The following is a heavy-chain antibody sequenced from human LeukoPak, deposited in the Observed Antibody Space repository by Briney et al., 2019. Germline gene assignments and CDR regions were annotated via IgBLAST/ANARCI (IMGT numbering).Heavy chain of an antibody. J-gene: IGHJ4*02. Sequence: SETLSLTCAVYGGSFSGYYWSWIRQPPGKGLEWIGEINHSGSTNYNPSLKSRVTISVDTSKNQFSLKLSSVTAADTAVYYCARGRLYYDFWSGYLYHFDYWGQGTLVTVSS. D-gene: IGHD3-3*01. V-gene: IGHV4-34*01. CDR2: INHSGST. CDR3: ARGRLYYDFWSGYLYHFDY. CDR1: GGSFSGYY.